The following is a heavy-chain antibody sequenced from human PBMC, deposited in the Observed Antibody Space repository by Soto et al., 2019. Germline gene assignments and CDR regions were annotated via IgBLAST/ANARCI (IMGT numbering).Heavy chain of an antibody. CDR1: GYTLTELS. CDR3: ARSSPKFYDYIWGSYPQNWFDP. D-gene: IGHD3-16*02. V-gene: IGHV1-24*01. CDR2: FDPEDGET. J-gene: IGHJ5*02. Sequence: ASVKVSCKVSGYTLTELSMHWGRQAPGKGLEGMGGFDPEDGETIYAQKFQGRVTMTEDTSTDTAYMELSSLRSEDTAVYNCARSSPKFYDYIWGSYPQNWFDPWGQGTLVTVSS.